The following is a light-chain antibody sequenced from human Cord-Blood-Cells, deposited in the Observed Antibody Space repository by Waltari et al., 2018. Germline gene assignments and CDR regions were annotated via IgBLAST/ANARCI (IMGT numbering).Light chain of an antibody. Sequence: QSALTQPAPVSGSPGQSITISCTGTSRDVGGYNFFSWYQQHPGKAPKLMIYDVSNRPSGVSNRFSGSKSGNTASLTISGLQAEDEADYYCSSYTSSSTYVVFGGGTKLTVL. CDR2: DVS. CDR1: SRDVGGYNF. V-gene: IGLV2-14*01. J-gene: IGLJ2*01. CDR3: SSYTSSSTYVV.